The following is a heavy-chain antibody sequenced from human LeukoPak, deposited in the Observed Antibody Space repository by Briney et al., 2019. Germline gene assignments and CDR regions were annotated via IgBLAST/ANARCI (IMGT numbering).Heavy chain of an antibody. D-gene: IGHD2-8*01. V-gene: IGHV5-51*01. Sequence: GESLKISCKGSGYSFTSYWIGWVRQMPGKGLEWMGILYPDDSDTRYSPSFEGQVIISVDKSISTAYLQWSSLKASDTATYYCARHGHCTNGVCYSNYYYYMDVWGKGTTVTVSS. CDR3: ARHGHCTNGVCYSNYYYYMDV. CDR1: GYSFTSYW. J-gene: IGHJ6*03. CDR2: LYPDDSDT.